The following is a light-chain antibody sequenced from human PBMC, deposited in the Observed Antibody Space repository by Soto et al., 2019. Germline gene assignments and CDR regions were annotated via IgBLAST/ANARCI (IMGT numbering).Light chain of an antibody. CDR3: QQYGSSPLLT. Sequence: EIVLTQSPGTLSLSPGERATLSCRASQSVSSSYLAWYQQNPGQAPRLLIYGASSRATGIPDRFSGSGSGTDFTLTISRLEPEDFAVYYGQQYGSSPLLTFGGGPKVELK. CDR1: QSVSSSY. CDR2: GAS. J-gene: IGKJ4*01. V-gene: IGKV3-20*01.